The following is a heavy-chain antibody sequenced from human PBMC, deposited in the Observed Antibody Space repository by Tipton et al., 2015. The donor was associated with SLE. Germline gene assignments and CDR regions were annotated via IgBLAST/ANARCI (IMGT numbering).Heavy chain of an antibody. CDR2: ISYDGSNK. CDR1: GFTFSSYA. Sequence: QVQLVQSGGGVVQPGRSLRLSCAASGFTFSSYAMHWVRQAPGKGLEWVAVISYDGSNKYSADSVKGRFTISRDNSKNTLYLQMNSLRAEDTAVYYCVRELAYYGMDVGGQGTTVTVSS. CDR3: VRELAYYGMDV. J-gene: IGHJ6*02. V-gene: IGHV3-30*04.